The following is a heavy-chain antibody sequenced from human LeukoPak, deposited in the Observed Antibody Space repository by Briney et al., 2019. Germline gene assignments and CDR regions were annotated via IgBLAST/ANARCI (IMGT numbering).Heavy chain of an antibody. V-gene: IGHV3-21*05. CDR3: TRDVRLRHKYYYMDV. Sequence: GGSLRLSCAASGFTFNTYNMNWVRQAPGKGLEWLSYINSNGSLVFYGDSVKGRFSISRDNANNSLFLQMNSLRAEDTAVYYCTRDVRLRHKYYYMDVWGKGTTVTVSS. J-gene: IGHJ6*03. D-gene: IGHD4-17*01. CDR2: INSNGSLV. CDR1: GFTFNTYN.